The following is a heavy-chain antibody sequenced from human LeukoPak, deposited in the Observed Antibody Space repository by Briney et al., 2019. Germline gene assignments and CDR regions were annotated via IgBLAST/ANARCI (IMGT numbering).Heavy chain of an antibody. J-gene: IGHJ4*02. Sequence: GSLRLSFSTSGXTFDTYAMSWVRQAPGKGLEWVSGLCGSGGSTYYADSVKGRFTISRDNAKNTLYLQRNSLRAEDTAVYYCAKGRCSGGSCYGRGFDYWGQGTLVTVSS. CDR3: AKGRCSGGSCYGRGFDY. D-gene: IGHD2-15*01. CDR1: GXTFDTYA. CDR2: LCGSGGST. V-gene: IGHV3-23*01.